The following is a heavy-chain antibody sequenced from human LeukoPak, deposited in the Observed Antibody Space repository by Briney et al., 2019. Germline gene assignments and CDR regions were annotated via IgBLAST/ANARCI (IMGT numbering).Heavy chain of an antibody. J-gene: IGHJ4*02. CDR3: ARDLSRGQVTDY. D-gene: IGHD3-10*01. CDR2: ISSSSSYV. V-gene: IGHV3-21*01. CDR1: GFTFSSYS. Sequence: KTGGSLRLSCAAYGFTFSSYSMNWVRQAPGKGLEWVSSISSSSSYVYYADSVKGRFTISRDNAKNSLYLQMNSLRAEDTAVYYCARDLSRGQVTDYWGQGTLVTVSS.